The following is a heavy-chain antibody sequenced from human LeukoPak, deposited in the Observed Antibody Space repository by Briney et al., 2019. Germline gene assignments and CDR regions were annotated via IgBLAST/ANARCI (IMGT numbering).Heavy chain of an antibody. V-gene: IGHV1-2*02. D-gene: IGHD2-15*01. J-gene: IGHJ4*02. CDR2: INPNSGGT. Sequence: GASVTVSCKASGYTFTGYYMHWVRQAPGQGLEWMGWINPNSGGTNYAQKFQGRVTMTRDTSISTAYMELSRLRSDDTAVYYCARGWSDCSGGSCWHFDYWGQGTLVTVSS. CDR1: GYTFTGYY. CDR3: ARGWSDCSGGSCWHFDY.